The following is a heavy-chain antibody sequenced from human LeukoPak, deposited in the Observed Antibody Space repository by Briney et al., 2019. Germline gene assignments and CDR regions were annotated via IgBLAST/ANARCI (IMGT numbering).Heavy chain of an antibody. CDR3: VRDPSGMDAFDI. D-gene: IGHD6-13*01. Sequence: GGSLRLSCAASGFIFTSYGMHWVRQAPGKGLEWVSFIRYDGSDIDYADSAKGRVTISRDNSKNTLYLQMNSVRVEDTAVYYCVRDPSGMDAFDIWGQGTVVTVSS. J-gene: IGHJ3*02. CDR2: IRYDGSDI. CDR1: GFIFTSYG. V-gene: IGHV3-30*02.